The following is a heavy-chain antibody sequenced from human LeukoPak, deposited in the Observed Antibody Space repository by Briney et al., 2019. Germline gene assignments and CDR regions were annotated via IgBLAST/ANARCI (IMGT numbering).Heavy chain of an antibody. CDR1: GGTFSSYA. D-gene: IGHD3-10*01. CDR2: IIPILGIA. Sequence: SVKVSCKASGGTFSSYAISWVRQAPGQGLEWMGRIIPILGIANYAQKFQGRVTITADKSTSTAYMELSSLRSEDTAVYYCARDGTYGSGSYWGSWGQGTLVTVSS. J-gene: IGHJ5*02. V-gene: IGHV1-69*04. CDR3: ARDGTYGSGSYWGS.